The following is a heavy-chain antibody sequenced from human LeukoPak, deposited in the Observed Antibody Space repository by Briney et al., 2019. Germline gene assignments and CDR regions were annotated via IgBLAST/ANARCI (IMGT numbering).Heavy chain of an antibody. D-gene: IGHD4-23*01. CDR2: TNSDGKTT. V-gene: IGHV3-74*01. Sequence: AGGSLRLSCAASGFTFSSYWMHWVRQAPGKGLVWVSRTNSDGKTTRYADSAKGRFSISRDNAKNTLYLQMNSLRAEDTAVYYCARGIRWLDDWGQGSLVTVSS. CDR1: GFTFSSYW. J-gene: IGHJ4*02. CDR3: ARGIRWLDD.